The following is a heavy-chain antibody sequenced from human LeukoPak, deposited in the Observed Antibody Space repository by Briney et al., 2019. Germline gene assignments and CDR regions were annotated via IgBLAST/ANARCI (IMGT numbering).Heavy chain of an antibody. CDR2: IYSGGST. D-gene: IGHD5-18*01. V-gene: IGHV3-66*01. J-gene: IGHJ4*02. Sequence: GGSLRLSCAASEFSVGSNYMTWVRQAPGKGLEWVSLIYSGGSTYYADSVKGRFTISRDNSKNTLYLQMNSLRAEDTAVYYCAKEYGYTYGEFDYWGQGTLVTVSS. CDR1: EFSVGSNY. CDR3: AKEYGYTYGEFDY.